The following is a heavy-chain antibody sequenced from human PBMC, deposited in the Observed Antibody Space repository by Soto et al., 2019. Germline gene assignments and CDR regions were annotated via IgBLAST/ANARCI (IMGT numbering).Heavy chain of an antibody. CDR2: TYYRSKWYN. CDR1: GDSVSSNSAA. D-gene: IGHD6-13*01. V-gene: IGHV6-1*01. J-gene: IGHJ6*02. CDR3: ARVRGVLGYSSSWSPARGYYYYGMDV. Sequence: SQTLSLTCAISGDSVSSNSAAWNWIRQSPSRGLEWLGRTYYRSKWYNDYAVSVKSRITINPDTSKNQFFLQLNSVTPEDTAVYYCARVRGVLGYSSSWSPARGYYYYGMDVWGQGTTVTVSS.